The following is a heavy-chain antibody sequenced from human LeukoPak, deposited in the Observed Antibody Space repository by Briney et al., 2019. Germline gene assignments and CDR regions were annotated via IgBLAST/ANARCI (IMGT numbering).Heavy chain of an antibody. V-gene: IGHV1-69*13. CDR3: ATHTSGYYSIDY. Sequence: SVKVSCKASGGTFSSYAISWVRQAPGQGLEWMGGIIPIFGTANYAQKFQGRVTITADESTSTAYMELSSLRSEDTAVYYCATHTSGYYSIDYWGQGTLVTVSS. CDR1: GGTFSSYA. D-gene: IGHD3-22*01. CDR2: IIPIFGTA. J-gene: IGHJ4*02.